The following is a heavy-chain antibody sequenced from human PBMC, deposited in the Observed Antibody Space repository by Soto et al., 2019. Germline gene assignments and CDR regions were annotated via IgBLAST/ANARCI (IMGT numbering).Heavy chain of an antibody. CDR3: VRRHVAATGTDWFDP. V-gene: IGHV1-3*01. CDR1: GYTFTSYG. Sequence: ASVKVSCKASGYTFTSYGIHWVRQAPGQRLEWMGWINAANGDTKYSPKFQGRVTITRDISASTAYMELSRLRSDDTAVYYCVRRHVAATGTDWFDPWGQGTLVTVSS. J-gene: IGHJ5*02. CDR2: INAANGDT. D-gene: IGHD6-13*01.